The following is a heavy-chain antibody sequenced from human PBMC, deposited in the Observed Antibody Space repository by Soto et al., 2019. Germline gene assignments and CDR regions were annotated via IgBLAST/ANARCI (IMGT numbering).Heavy chain of an antibody. J-gene: IGHJ6*02. CDR3: ARDRDELVGIFPYYYGMDV. V-gene: IGHV3-48*03. D-gene: IGHD2-21*01. CDR2: ISSSGRTT. Sequence: EVQLVESGGGLVQPGGSLRLSCAASGFTFSSYEMNWVRQAPGKGLEWVSYISSSGRTTYHADSVKGRFTISRDNAKNSLSLQMNSLRADDTAVYYCARDRDELVGIFPYYYGMDVWGQGTTVTVSS. CDR1: GFTFSSYE.